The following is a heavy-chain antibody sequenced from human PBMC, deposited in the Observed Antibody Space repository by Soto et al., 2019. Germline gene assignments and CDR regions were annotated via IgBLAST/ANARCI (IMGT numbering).Heavy chain of an antibody. CDR1: GGSISSGGYS. CDR2: IYHSGST. Sequence: PSETLSLTCAVSGGSISSGGYSWSWIRQPPGKGLEWIGYIYHSGSTYYNPSLKSRVTISVDRSKNQFSLKLSSVTAADTAVYYCARAENYYDSSGYHADWFDPWGQGTLVTVS. D-gene: IGHD3-22*01. J-gene: IGHJ5*02. V-gene: IGHV4-30-2*01. CDR3: ARAENYYDSSGYHADWFDP.